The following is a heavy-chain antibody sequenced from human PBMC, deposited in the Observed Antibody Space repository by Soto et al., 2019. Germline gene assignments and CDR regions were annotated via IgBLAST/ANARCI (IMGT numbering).Heavy chain of an antibody. CDR3: ASPGGDCSGGSCSIKNDAFDI. V-gene: IGHV5-51*01. D-gene: IGHD2-15*01. J-gene: IGHJ3*02. CDR1: GYSFTCYW. CDR2: IYPGDSDT. Sequence: GVSLKIPCKGSGYSFTCYWIGRVRQKPGKGLEWMGIIYPGDSDTRYSPSFQGQVTISADKSISTAYLQWSSLKASDTAMYYCASPGGDCSGGSCSIKNDAFDIWGQGTMVT.